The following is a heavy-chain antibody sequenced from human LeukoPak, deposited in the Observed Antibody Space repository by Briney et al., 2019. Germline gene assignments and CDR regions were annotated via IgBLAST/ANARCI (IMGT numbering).Heavy chain of an antibody. D-gene: IGHD3-10*01. CDR2: IYYSGST. J-gene: IGHJ4*02. V-gene: IGHV4-59*01. Sequence: PSETLSLTCTVSGGSISSYYWSWIRQPPGKGLEWIGYIYYSGSTNYNPSLKSRVTISVDTSKNQFSLKVSSVTAADTAVYYCARASTYYYASGSYHTPFDFWGQGTLVTVSS. CDR1: GGSISSYY. CDR3: ARASTYYYASGSYHTPFDF.